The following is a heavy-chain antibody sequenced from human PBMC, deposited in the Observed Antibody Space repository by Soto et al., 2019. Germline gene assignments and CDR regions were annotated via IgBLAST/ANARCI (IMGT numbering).Heavy chain of an antibody. CDR1: GFTFSSYA. V-gene: IGHV3-30-3*01. D-gene: IGHD2-15*01. CDR3: ARGGSIVVVVAATGYYGMDV. J-gene: IGHJ6*02. CDR2: ISYDGSNK. Sequence: QVQLVESGGGVVQPGRSLRLSCAASGFTFSSYAMHWVRQAPGKGLEWVAVISYDGSNKYYADSVKGRFTISRDNSKNTLYLQMNSLRAEDTAVYYCARGGSIVVVVAATGYYGMDVWGQGTTVTVSS.